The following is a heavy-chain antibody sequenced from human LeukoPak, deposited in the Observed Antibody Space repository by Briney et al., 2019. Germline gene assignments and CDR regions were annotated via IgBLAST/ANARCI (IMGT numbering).Heavy chain of an antibody. Sequence: PGGSLRLSCAASRLTFSSSAMSWVRQAPGKGLEWVSGITYSGGSTYYADSVKGRFTISRDNSKNTLYLQMNSLRAEDTAAYYCAKGGSGNFPFDYWGQGTLVTVSS. CDR1: RLTFSSSA. J-gene: IGHJ4*02. V-gene: IGHV3-23*01. CDR2: ITYSGGST. CDR3: AKGGSGNFPFDY. D-gene: IGHD1-26*01.